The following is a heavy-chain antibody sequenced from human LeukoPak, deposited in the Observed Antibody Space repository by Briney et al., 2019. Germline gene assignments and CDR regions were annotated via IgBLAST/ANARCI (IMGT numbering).Heavy chain of an antibody. J-gene: IGHJ4*02. Sequence: SETLSLTCTVSGGSISNYYWNWIRQPPGKGLEWIGYIYYSGSTNYNPSLKSRVTMSVDTSKNQFSLKLSSVTAADTAVYYCAREAHVTTTVVFDYWGQGTLVTVSS. CDR1: GGSISNYY. CDR3: AREAHVTTTVVFDY. D-gene: IGHD4-23*01. V-gene: IGHV4-59*01. CDR2: IYYSGST.